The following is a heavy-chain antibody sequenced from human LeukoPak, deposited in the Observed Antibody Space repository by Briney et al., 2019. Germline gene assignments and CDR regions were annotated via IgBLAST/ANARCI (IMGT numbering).Heavy chain of an antibody. J-gene: IGHJ4*02. CDR2: ISSSSTYI. CDR1: GFTFSTYS. V-gene: IGHV3-21*01. D-gene: IGHD5-24*01. CDR3: ARDLGADGYRTHFDY. Sequence: GGSLRLSCAASGFTFSTYSMNWVRQAPGKGLEWVSSISSSSTYIYYADSLKGRFTISRDNAKNSLYLQMNSLRAEDTAVYYCARDLGADGYRTHFDYWGQGTLVTVSS.